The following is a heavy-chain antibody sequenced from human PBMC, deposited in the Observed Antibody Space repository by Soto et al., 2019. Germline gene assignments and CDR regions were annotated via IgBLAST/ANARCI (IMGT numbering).Heavy chain of an antibody. CDR2: IDYSGTA. D-gene: IGHD4-4*01. Sequence: SETLSLTCTVSYGSISLINVFAVWVRQPPGKGLEWIGNIDYSGTAYFNPSLGTRVTFPVDTSKNQFSLTLYSVTAADKAVYYCARTTGRHLDFWGQGILVTVS. CDR1: YGSISLINVF. J-gene: IGHJ4*02. CDR3: ARTTGRHLDF. V-gene: IGHV4-39*01.